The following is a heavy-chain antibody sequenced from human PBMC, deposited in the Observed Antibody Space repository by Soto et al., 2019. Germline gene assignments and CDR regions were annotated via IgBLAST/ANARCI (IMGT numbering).Heavy chain of an antibody. CDR3: VKGYYNSGTSLGGLGF. CDR1: GYTFTGYY. D-gene: IGHD3-10*01. J-gene: IGHJ3*01. V-gene: IGHV1-2*04. Sequence: ASVKVSCKASGYTFTGYYMHWVRQAPGQGLEWMGWINPNSGGTNYAQKFQGWVTMTRDTSISTAYMELSRLRSDDTAVYYCVKGYYNSGTSLGGLGFWGQGKMVTVSS. CDR2: INPNSGGT.